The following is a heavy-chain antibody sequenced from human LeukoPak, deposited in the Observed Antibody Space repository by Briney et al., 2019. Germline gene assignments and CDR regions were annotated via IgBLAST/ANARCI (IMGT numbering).Heavy chain of an antibody. D-gene: IGHD2-15*01. CDR3: ARVGRTQVVAATTY. Sequence: GGSLRLSCAASGFTFSSYWMSWVRQAPGKGLEWVANIKQDGSERYYVDSVKGRFTISRDNAKNSLYLQMNSLRAEDTAVYYCARVGRTQVVAATTYWGQGTLVTVSS. CDR1: GFTFSSYW. CDR2: IKQDGSER. V-gene: IGHV3-7*01. J-gene: IGHJ4*02.